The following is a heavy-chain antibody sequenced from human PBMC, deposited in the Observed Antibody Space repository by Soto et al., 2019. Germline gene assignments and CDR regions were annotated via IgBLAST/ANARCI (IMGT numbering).Heavy chain of an antibody. CDR1: GYTFTSYD. V-gene: IGHV1-8*01. D-gene: IGHD5-12*01. Sequence: QVQLVQSGAEVKKPGASVKVSCKASGYTFTSYDINWVRQATGQGLEWMGWMNPNSGNTGYAQKFQGRVTMTXTTXIXTADMELSSLRSEDTAVYYCARGVATREYYYYGMDVWGQGTTVTVSS. J-gene: IGHJ6*02. CDR2: MNPNSGNT. CDR3: ARGVATREYYYYGMDV.